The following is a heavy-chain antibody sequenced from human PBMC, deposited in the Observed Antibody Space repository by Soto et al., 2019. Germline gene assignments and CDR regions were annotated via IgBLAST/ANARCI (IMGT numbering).Heavy chain of an antibody. J-gene: IGHJ2*01. D-gene: IGHD4-17*01. CDR1: GGSISGGVGGLYY. V-gene: IGHV4-30-4*01. CDR2: IYDSGSI. CDR3: AREVIPLTTDWYFDL. Sequence: PSETLSLTCTVSGGSISGGVGGLYYWSWIRQPPGKGLEWIGYIYDSGSIYYNPSLKSRVTISVDTSKNQFSLRLSSVTAADTAVYYCAREVIPLTTDWYFDLWGRGTLVTVSS.